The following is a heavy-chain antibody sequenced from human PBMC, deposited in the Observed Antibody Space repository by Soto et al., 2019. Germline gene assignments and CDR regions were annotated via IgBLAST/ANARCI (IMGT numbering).Heavy chain of an antibody. CDR1: GFTFSSYW. V-gene: IGHV3-7*01. Sequence: EVQLVESGGGLVQPGGSLRLSCAASGFTFSSYWMSWVRQAPGKGLEWVANIKEDGSEKYHVDSVKGRFTISRDNAKNSLFLQMNSLRAEDTAVYYCARGIAARPAPCDFWGQGTLVTVSS. CDR2: IKEDGSEK. J-gene: IGHJ4*02. D-gene: IGHD6-6*01. CDR3: ARGIAARPAPCDF.